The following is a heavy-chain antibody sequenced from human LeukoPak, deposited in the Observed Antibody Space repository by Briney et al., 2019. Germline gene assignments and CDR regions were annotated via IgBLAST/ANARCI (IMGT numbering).Heavy chain of an antibody. V-gene: IGHV3-21*01. D-gene: IGHD3-10*01. CDR3: ASAVDYYGSGSGNWFDS. J-gene: IGHJ5*01. CDR2: ISTSSNYI. CDR1: GFTVSSNY. Sequence: GGSLRLSCAASGFTVSSNYMNWVRQAPGKGLEWVSSISTSSNYIYYADSVKGRFTISRDNAKNSLYLQMNSLRAEDTAVYYCASAVDYYGSGSGNWFDSWGQGTLVTVSS.